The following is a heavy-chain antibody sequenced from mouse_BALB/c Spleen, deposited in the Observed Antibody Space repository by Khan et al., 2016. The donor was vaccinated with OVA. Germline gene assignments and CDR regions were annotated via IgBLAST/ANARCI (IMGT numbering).Heavy chain of an antibody. J-gene: IGHJ4*01. V-gene: IGHV1S56*01. CDR1: GYTFTSYD. CDR2: IFPGDDNT. Sequence: QVQLQQSGTELVKPGASVKLSCKAAGYTFTSYDINWVRQRPEQGLEWIGWIFPGDDNTNYNEKFKGKATLTTDKSSSTAYMQLSRLTSEDSVVYFCARRRGSMDYWGQGTSVTVSS. CDR3: ARRRGSMDY.